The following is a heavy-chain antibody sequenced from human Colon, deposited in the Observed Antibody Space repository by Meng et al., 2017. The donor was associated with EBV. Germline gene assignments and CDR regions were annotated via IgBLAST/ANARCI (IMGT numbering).Heavy chain of an antibody. J-gene: IGHJ4*02. V-gene: IGHV4-34*01. CDR2: VSHPGSA. D-gene: IGHD3-9*01. CDR3: ARVPTTGYKDH. CDR1: GGSFSGYV. Sequence: HVLLQLLGAGLLKPSETLSLSCTVNGGSFSGYVWSWVRQPPGKGMEWIGEVSHPGSANYNPSLKSRVTISVDASEKQFSLRLASVTAADSAVYYCARVPTTGYKDHWGQGTLVTVSS.